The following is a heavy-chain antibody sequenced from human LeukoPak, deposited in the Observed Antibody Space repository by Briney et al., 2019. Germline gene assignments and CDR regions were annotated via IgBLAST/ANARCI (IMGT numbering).Heavy chain of an antibody. CDR1: GGSISSGSYY. CDR3: ARGVAGVLVYYFDY. V-gene: IGHV4-61*02. J-gene: IGHJ4*02. CDR2: IYTSGST. D-gene: IGHD6-13*01. Sequence: PSQTLSLTCTVSGGSISSGSYYWSWIRQPAGEGLEWIGRIYTSGSTNYNPSLKSRVTISVDTSNNQFSLKLSSVTAADTAVYYCARGVAGVLVYYFDYWGQGTLVTVSS.